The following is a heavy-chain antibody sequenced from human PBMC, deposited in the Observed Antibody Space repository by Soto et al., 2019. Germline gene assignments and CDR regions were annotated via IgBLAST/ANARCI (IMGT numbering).Heavy chain of an antibody. CDR3: AGEGTWSGYYYYGMDV. V-gene: IGHV4-59*08. D-gene: IGHD1-1*01. CDR2: IYYSGST. J-gene: IGHJ6*02. Sequence: ETLSLTCTVSGGSISSYYWSCIRQPPGKGLEWIGYIYYSGSTNYNPSLKSRVTISVDTSKNQFSLKLNSMTAADTAVYYCAGEGTWSGYYYYGMDVWGQGTTVTVSS. CDR1: GGSISSYY.